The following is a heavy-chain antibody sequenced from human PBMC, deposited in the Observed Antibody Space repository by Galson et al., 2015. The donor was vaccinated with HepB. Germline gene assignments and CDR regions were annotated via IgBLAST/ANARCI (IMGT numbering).Heavy chain of an antibody. V-gene: IGHV3-53*01. Sequence: SLRLSCAASGLTVSRNYMSWVRQAPGKGLEWVSIIYSGGSTYYADSVRGRFTISRDNSKNTLYLQMNSLRAEDTAVYYCARDFKAVTGNYYGMDVWGQGTTVTVSS. CDR2: IYSGGST. J-gene: IGHJ6*02. D-gene: IGHD1-14*01. CDR1: GLTVSRNY. CDR3: ARDFKAVTGNYYGMDV.